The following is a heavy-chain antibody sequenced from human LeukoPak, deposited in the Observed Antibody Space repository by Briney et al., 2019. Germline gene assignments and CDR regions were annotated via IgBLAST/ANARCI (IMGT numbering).Heavy chain of an antibody. V-gene: IGHV4-39*01. CDR1: GGSISSSSYY. D-gene: IGHD6-19*01. Sequence: NASETLSLTCTVSGGSISSSSYYWGWIRQPPGRGLEWIGSIYYSGSTYYNPSLKSRVTISVDTSKNQFSLKLSSVTAADTAVYYCARHKPYSSGWYFSWFDPWGQGTLVTVSS. J-gene: IGHJ5*02. CDR3: ARHKPYSSGWYFSWFDP. CDR2: IYYSGST.